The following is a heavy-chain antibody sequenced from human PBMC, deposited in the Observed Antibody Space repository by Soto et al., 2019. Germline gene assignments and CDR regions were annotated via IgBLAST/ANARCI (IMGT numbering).Heavy chain of an antibody. D-gene: IGHD3-3*01. J-gene: IGHJ5*02. Sequence: SVKLSCTSSGYTFTGYYMHWVRQAPGQGLEWMGWINPNSGGTNYAQKFQGRVTMTRDTSISTAYMELSRLRSDDTAVYYCARGLFVVWSGYTSNWLDPSGKGKLVRVYS. CDR3: ARGLFVVWSGYTSNWLDP. CDR2: INPNSGGT. CDR1: GYTFTGYY. V-gene: IGHV1-2*02.